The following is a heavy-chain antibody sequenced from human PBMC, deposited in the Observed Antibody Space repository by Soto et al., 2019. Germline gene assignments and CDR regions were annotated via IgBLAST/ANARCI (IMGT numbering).Heavy chain of an antibody. V-gene: IGHV1-24*01. D-gene: IGHD6-6*01. Sequence: ASVKVSCKVSGYTLTEFSMHWVRQAPGKGLEWVGGFDPEDAETIYAQKFQGRVTMTEDTSTDTAYMELSSLRSEDTAVYYCATTLGSSLQNDYYGMDVWGQGTTVTVS. CDR1: GYTLTEFS. CDR2: FDPEDAET. CDR3: ATTLGSSLQNDYYGMDV. J-gene: IGHJ6*02.